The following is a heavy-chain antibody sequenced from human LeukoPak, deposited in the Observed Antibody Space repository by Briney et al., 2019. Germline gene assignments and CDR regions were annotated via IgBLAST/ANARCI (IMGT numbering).Heavy chain of an antibody. Sequence: PGGSLRLSCAASGFTFSSYSMNWVRQAPGKGLEWVSYISSSSSTIYYADSVKGRFTISRDNAKNTLYLQMNSLRAEDTAVYYCASDSSGYYYVRDYWGQGTLVTVSS. J-gene: IGHJ4*02. CDR1: GFTFSSYS. CDR3: ASDSSGYYYVRDY. D-gene: IGHD3-22*01. CDR2: ISSSSSTI. V-gene: IGHV3-48*04.